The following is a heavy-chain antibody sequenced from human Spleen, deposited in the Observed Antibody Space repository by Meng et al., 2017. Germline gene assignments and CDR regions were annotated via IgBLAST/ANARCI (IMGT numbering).Heavy chain of an antibody. J-gene: IGHJ4*02. V-gene: IGHV3-15*01. D-gene: IGHD3-22*01. Sequence: GESLKISCTASGFTFGDYAMSWVRQAPGKGLEWVGRIKSITDGGTTDYAAPVKGRFTISRHDSKNTLYLQMNSLKTEDTAIYYCTTVTYYYDSTAPDDWGQGTLVTVSS. CDR1: GFTFGDYA. CDR2: IKSITDGGTT. CDR3: TTVTYYYDSTAPDD.